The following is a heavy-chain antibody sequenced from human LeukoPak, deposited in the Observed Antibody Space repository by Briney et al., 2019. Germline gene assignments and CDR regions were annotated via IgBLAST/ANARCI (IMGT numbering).Heavy chain of an antibody. V-gene: IGHV4-4*07. J-gene: IGHJ4*02. CDR2: MYTSGST. Sequence: SETLSLTCTVSGDSISSNLWTWIRQPAGKGLEWIGRMYTSGSTDYKPSLKSRVTLSVDTSKNHFSLNLSSVTAADTAVYYCARESGGSRPLDHWGQGTPVTVSS. CDR1: GDSISSNL. CDR3: ARESGGSRPLDH. D-gene: IGHD3-16*01.